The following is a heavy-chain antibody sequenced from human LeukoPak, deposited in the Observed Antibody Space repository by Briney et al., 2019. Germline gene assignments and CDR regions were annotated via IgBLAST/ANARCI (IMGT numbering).Heavy chain of an antibody. CDR3: ARGHYDSSGITYYYYYMDV. Sequence: SVKVSCKASGGTFSSYAISWVRQAPGQGLEWMGGIIPIFGTANYAQKFQGRVTITADESTSTAYMELSSLRSEDTAVYYCARGHYDSSGITYYYYYMDVWGKGTTVTISS. CDR1: GGTFSSYA. D-gene: IGHD3-22*01. CDR2: IIPIFGTA. V-gene: IGHV1-69*13. J-gene: IGHJ6*03.